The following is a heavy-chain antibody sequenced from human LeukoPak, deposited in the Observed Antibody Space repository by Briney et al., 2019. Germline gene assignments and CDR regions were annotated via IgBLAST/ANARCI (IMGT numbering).Heavy chain of an antibody. CDR1: GYTFTSYA. CDR3: ARGVHDYGDFKFDY. D-gene: IGHD4-17*01. J-gene: IGHJ4*02. Sequence: ASVEVSCKASGYTFTSYAMHWVRQAPGQRLEWMGWINAGNGNTKYSQKFQGRVTITRDTSASTAYMALSSLRSEDTAVYYCARGVHDYGDFKFDYWGQGTLVTVSS. V-gene: IGHV1-3*01. CDR2: INAGNGNT.